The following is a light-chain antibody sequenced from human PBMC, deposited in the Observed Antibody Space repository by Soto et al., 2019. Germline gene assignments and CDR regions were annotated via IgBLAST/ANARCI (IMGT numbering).Light chain of an antibody. CDR1: SSNIGAGYD. V-gene: IGLV1-40*01. CDR3: QSYDSILSGSV. CDR2: GNS. Sequence: QSVLTQPPSVSGAPGQRVTISCTGSSSNIGAGYDVHWYHQLPGTAPKLLIYGNSNRPSGVPDRFSGSKSGTSASLAITGLHAEDEADYYCQSYDSILSGSVFGGGTKLTVL. J-gene: IGLJ2*01.